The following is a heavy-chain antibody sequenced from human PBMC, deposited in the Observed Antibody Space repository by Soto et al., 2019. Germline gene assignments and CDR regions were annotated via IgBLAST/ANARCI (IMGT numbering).Heavy chain of an antibody. Sequence: LRLSCAASGFTVSSNYISWVRQAPWKGLEWVSVIYSGGSTYYADSVKGRFTISRDNSKNTLYLQMNRLRAEDTAVYYCAKDAISMVRGTNNWFDPWGQGTLVTVSS. CDR2: IYSGGST. CDR3: AKDAISMVRGTNNWFDP. CDR1: GFTVSSNY. D-gene: IGHD3-10*01. J-gene: IGHJ5*02. V-gene: IGHV3-53*01.